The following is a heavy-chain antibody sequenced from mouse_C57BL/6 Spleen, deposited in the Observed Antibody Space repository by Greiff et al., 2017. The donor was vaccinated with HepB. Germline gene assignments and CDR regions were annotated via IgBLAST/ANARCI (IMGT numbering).Heavy chain of an antibody. V-gene: IGHV2-3*01. D-gene: IGHD4-1*01. CDR3: AKVGGGTGKGYVDY. Sequence: QVQPKESGPGLVAPSQSLSITCTVSGFSLTSHGVSRVRQPPGKGLEWLGVIWGDGSTNYHPAHISRLSISKDNTKNQVFLKLNSLQTDDTATYYCAKVGGGTGKGYVDYWGQGTTLTVSS. J-gene: IGHJ2*01. CDR2: IWGDGST. CDR1: GFSLTSHG.